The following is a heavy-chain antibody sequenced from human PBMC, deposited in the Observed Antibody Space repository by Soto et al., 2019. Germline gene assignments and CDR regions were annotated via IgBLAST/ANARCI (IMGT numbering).Heavy chain of an antibody. J-gene: IGHJ3*02. Sequence: PGESLKISCKGSGYSFTSYWIGWVRQMPGKGLEWMGIIYPGDSDTRYSPSFQGQVTISADKSISTAYLQWSSLKASDTAMYYCARQSAVLRYFDWLLGSDAFDIWGQGTMVTVS. CDR2: IYPGDSDT. CDR3: ARQSAVLRYFDWLLGSDAFDI. V-gene: IGHV5-51*01. CDR1: GYSFTSYW. D-gene: IGHD3-9*01.